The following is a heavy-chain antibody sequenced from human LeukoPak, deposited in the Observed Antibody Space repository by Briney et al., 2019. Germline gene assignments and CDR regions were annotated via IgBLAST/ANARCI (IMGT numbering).Heavy chain of an antibody. CDR3: ARVSGSYYRGYFDY. CDR2: ISSSSSYR. J-gene: IGHJ4*02. V-gene: IGHV3-21*01. D-gene: IGHD1-26*01. CDR1: VFTFRGYS. Sequence: PRGSLRLSSAASVFTFRGYSMNCVREGPEERLGWGTCISSSSSYRYYADSVNGPVTISKDNAKNSLYLQMASVRAEDTGVYCCARVSGSYYRGYFDYWREGPVVTVSS.